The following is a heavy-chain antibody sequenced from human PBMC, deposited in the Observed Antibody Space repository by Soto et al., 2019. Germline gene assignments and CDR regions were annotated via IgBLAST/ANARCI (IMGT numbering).Heavy chain of an antibody. CDR3: ARVLGGYNDIDY. J-gene: IGHJ4*02. CDR2: IYYSGST. V-gene: IGHV4-61*01. D-gene: IGHD5-12*01. CDR1: GGSVSSGSYY. Sequence: SETLSLTCTVSGGSVSSGSYYWSWIRQPPGKGLEWIGYIYYSGSTNYNPSLKSRVTISVDTSKNQFSLKLSSVTAADTAVYYCARVLGGYNDIDYGGQETRV.